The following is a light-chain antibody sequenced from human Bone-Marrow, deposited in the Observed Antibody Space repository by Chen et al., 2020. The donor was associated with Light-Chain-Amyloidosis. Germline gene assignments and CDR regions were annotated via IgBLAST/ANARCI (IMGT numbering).Light chain of an antibody. V-gene: IGLV3-25*03. J-gene: IGLJ2*01. CDR1: DLPTKY. CDR3: QSADSSGTYEVI. Sequence: YELTQPPSVSVSPGQTARITCSGDDLPTKYAYWYQQKPGQAPVLVIHRDTERPSGISERFSGSSSGTTARLTISGVQAEDEADYHCQSADSSGTYEVIFGGGTKLTVL. CDR2: RDT.